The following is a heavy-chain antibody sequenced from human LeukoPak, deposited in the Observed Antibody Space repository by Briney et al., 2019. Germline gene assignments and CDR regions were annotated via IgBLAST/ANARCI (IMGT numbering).Heavy chain of an antibody. V-gene: IGHV3-7*01. CDR1: GFTFSSYW. D-gene: IGHD6-19*01. CDR2: IKQDGSEK. J-gene: IGHJ4*02. CDR3: ATFGGGQWLALEKAPH. Sequence: GGSLRLSCAASGFTFSSYWMSWVRQAPGKGLEWVANIKQDGSEKYYVDSVKGRFTISRDNAKNSLYLQMNSLRAEDTAVYYCATFGGGQWLALEKAPHWGQGTLVTVSS.